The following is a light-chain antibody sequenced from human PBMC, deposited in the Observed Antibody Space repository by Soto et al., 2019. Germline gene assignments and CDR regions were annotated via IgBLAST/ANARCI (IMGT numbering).Light chain of an antibody. CDR2: GGS. J-gene: IGKJ5*01. CDR1: QCIGSN. V-gene: IGKV1-9*01. CDR3: EQSNSWGFT. Sequence: EIGITQSPATLSASVGERATLSCRASQCIGSNLAWYQQKPGKAPKLLIYGGSTLHSGVPARFSGSGSGTEFTLTISSLQSEDFAVYYCEQSNSWGFTFGQGTRLEI.